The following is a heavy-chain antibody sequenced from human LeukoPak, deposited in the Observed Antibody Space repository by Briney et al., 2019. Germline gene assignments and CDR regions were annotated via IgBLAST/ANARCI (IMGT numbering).Heavy chain of an antibody. CDR2: TSQYGDNK. J-gene: IGHJ4*02. D-gene: IGHD3-10*01. Sequence: GGSLRLSCAASGFNFTSYTMHWVRQAPGEGLEWVAATSQYGDNKYYADSVKGRFTISRDNSKDTLYLQMNSLRPEDTAVYFCARKSLWFKYYDYWGQGMLVTVSS. V-gene: IGHV3-30*04. CDR1: GFNFTSYT. CDR3: ARKSLWFKYYDY.